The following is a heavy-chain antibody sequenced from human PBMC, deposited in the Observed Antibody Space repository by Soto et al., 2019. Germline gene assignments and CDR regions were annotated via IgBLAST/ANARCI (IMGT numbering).Heavy chain of an antibody. CDR3: ASAMVRAYYYGMDV. Sequence: SETLSLTCAVSGGSISSSNWWSWVRQPPGKGLEWIGEIYHSGSTNYNPSLKSRVTISVDKSKNQFSPKLSSVTAADTAVYYCASAMVRAYYYGMDVWGQGTTVTVSS. D-gene: IGHD3-10*01. J-gene: IGHJ6*02. CDR2: IYHSGST. CDR1: GGSISSSNW. V-gene: IGHV4-4*02.